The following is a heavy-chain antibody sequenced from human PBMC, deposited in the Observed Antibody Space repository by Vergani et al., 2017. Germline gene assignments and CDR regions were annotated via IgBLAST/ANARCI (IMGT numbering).Heavy chain of an antibody. Sequence: QMQLVQSGAEVKKTGSSVKVSCKASGYTFTYRYLHWVRQAPGQALEWMGWITPFNGNTNYAQKFQDRVTITRDRSMSTAYMELSSLRSEDTAMYYCARYMARWGQGTLVTVSS. CDR2: ITPFNGNT. CDR1: GYTFTYRY. V-gene: IGHV1-45*02. D-gene: IGHD5-24*01. CDR3: ARYMAR. J-gene: IGHJ4*02.